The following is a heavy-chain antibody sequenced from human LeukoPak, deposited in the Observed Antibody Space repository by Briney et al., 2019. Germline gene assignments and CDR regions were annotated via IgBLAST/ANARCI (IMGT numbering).Heavy chain of an antibody. CDR3: ATMNVYDSSGHHDY. V-gene: IGHV1-24*01. Sequence: ASVKVSCKVSGYTLTGLSMHWVRQAPGKGLEWMGGFDPEDGETIYAQKFQGRVTMTEDTSTDTAYMELSSLRSEDTAVYYCATMNVYDSSGHHDYWGQGTLVTVSS. CDR1: GYTLTGLS. CDR2: FDPEDGET. J-gene: IGHJ4*02. D-gene: IGHD3-22*01.